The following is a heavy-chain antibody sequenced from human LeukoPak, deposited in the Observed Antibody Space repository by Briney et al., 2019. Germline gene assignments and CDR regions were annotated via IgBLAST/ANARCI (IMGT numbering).Heavy chain of an antibody. D-gene: IGHD2-2*01. CDR2: VYYSGST. CDR3: ARAHIVVGPAAMDPSAAFDY. Sequence: SETLSLTCTVSGGSISSGDYYWSWIRQPPGKGLEWIGYVYYSGSTYYNPSLKSRVTISVDTSKNQFSLKLSSVTAADAAVYYCARAHIVVGPAAMDPSAAFDYWGQGTLVTVSS. V-gene: IGHV4-30-4*01. J-gene: IGHJ4*02. CDR1: GGSISSGDYY.